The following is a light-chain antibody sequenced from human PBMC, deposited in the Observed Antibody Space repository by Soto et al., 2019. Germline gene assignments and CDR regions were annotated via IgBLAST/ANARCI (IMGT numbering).Light chain of an antibody. CDR1: QTVSSSY. CDR3: QQYGSSPLT. J-gene: IGKJ4*01. CDR2: GAS. Sequence: EVVLTQSPGTLSLFPGERATLSCRASQTVSSSYLAWYQQKPGQAPRLLLYGASTRATGIPDRFSGSGSGTDLTLTISRLEPEDFAVYYCQQYGSSPLTFGGGTKVEIK. V-gene: IGKV3-20*01.